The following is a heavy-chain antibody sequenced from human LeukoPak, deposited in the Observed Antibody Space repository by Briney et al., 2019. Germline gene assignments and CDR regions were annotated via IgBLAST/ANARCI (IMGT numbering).Heavy chain of an antibody. CDR2: IYYSGST. V-gene: IGHV4-59*01. D-gene: IGHD2-8*02. CDR1: GGSISNYY. Sequence: PSETLSLTCTVSGGSISNYYWTWIRQPPGKGLEWIGYIYYSGSTNYNPSLKSRVTISVDTSKNQFSLKLSSVTAADTAVYYCARGGISNWFDPWGQGTLVTVSS. CDR3: ARGGISNWFDP. J-gene: IGHJ5*02.